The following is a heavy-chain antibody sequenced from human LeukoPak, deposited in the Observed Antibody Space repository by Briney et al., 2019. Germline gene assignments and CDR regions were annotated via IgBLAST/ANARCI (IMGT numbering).Heavy chain of an antibody. CDR2: IKEDGSVK. J-gene: IGHJ4*02. Sequence: GGSLRLSCAASGFTFNNYWMNWVRQAPGKGLEWVANIKEDGSVKYYVDSVKGRFTVSRDNAKNSLYLQMNSLRVEDTAVYYCASRPGWGQGTLVTVSS. CDR1: GFTFNNYW. CDR3: ASRPG. V-gene: IGHV3-7*01.